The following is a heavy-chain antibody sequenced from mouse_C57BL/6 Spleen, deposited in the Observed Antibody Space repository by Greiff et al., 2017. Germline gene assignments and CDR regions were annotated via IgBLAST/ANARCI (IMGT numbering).Heavy chain of an antibody. CDR3: ARGVTTVVATGY. J-gene: IGHJ2*01. CDR1: GYTFTDYY. V-gene: IGHV1-19*01. CDR2: INPYNGGT. Sequence: EVQLQESGPVLVKPGASVKMSCKASGYTFTDYYMHWVKQSHGQSLEWIGVINPYNGGTSYNQKFKGKATLTVDKSSSTAYMELNSLTSEDSAVYYCARGVTTVVATGYWGQGTTLTVSS. D-gene: IGHD1-1*01.